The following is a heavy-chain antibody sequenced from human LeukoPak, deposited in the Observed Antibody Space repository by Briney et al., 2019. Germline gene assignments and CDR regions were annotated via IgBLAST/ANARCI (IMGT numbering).Heavy chain of an antibody. CDR2: IRYDGTHQ. V-gene: IGHV3-30*02. J-gene: IGHJ4*01. Sequence: GGSLKLSCAASGFNFSTYGLHWVRQAPGKGLEWVALIRYDGTHQYYADSVKGRFTISRDNSKNTLYLQMNSLRPGDTAVYYCAKILGGLLRDYLDYWGHGILVTVSS. D-gene: IGHD2-15*01. CDR3: AKILGGLLRDYLDY. CDR1: GFNFSTYG.